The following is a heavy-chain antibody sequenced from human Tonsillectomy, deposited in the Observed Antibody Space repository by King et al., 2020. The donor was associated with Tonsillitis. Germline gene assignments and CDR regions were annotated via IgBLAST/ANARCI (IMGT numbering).Heavy chain of an antibody. CDR3: ARQPLYYDFWSGYSDYYYYYMDV. V-gene: IGHV3-21*01. Sequence: VQLVESGGGLVKPGGSLRLSCAASGFTFSSYNMNWVRQAPGKGLEWVSSISSSSSYIYYADSVKGRFTISRDNAKNSLYLQMNSLRAEDTAVYYCARQPLYYDFWSGYSDYYYYYMDVWGKGTTVTVSS. D-gene: IGHD3-3*01. CDR1: GFTFSSYN. J-gene: IGHJ6*03. CDR2: ISSSSSYI.